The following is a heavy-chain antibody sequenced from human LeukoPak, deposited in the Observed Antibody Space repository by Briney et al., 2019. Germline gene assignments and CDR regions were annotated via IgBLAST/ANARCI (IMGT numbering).Heavy chain of an antibody. V-gene: IGHV3-73*01. Sequence: GGSLRLSCVASGFTFSDSAIHWVRQSSGKGLEWIGHMDKETNLYATALAASVKGRFTASRDDSKNTAYLHMNSLKTEDTALYYCTRDSGTYNWFDPWGQGTLVTVSS. CDR2: MDKETNLYAT. CDR1: GFTFSDSA. J-gene: IGHJ5*02. CDR3: TRDSGTYNWFDP. D-gene: IGHD1-26*01.